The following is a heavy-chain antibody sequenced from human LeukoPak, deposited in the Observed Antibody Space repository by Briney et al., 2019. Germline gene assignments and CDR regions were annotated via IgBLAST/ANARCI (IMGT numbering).Heavy chain of an antibody. Sequence: GGSLRLSCVASGFSLSNYIMSWVRQAPGKGLEWVAFIRYDGSNKYYADSVKGRFTISRDNSKNTLYLQMNSLRAEDTAVYYCASGGPGLRLGELSTWGQGTLVTVSS. V-gene: IGHV3-30*02. CDR2: IRYDGSNK. J-gene: IGHJ4*02. CDR1: GFSLSNYI. CDR3: ASGGPGLRLGELST. D-gene: IGHD3-16*02.